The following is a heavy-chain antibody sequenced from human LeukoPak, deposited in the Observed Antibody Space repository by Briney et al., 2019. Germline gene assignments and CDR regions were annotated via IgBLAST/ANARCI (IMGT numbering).Heavy chain of an antibody. V-gene: IGHV3-74*01. CDR1: GFTFSSYW. D-gene: IGHD3-22*01. CDR3: ATGSRSRAYYSYFQH. CDR2: INSDGSST. J-gene: IGHJ1*01. Sequence: GGSLRLSCAASGFTFSSYWMHWVRQAPGKELVWVSRINSDGSSTSYADSVKGRFTISRDNSRNTLYLQMNSLRAEDTAVYYCATGSRSRAYYSYFQHWGQGTLVTVSS.